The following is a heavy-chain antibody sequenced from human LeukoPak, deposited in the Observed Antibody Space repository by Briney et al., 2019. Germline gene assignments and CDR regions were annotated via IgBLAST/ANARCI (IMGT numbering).Heavy chain of an antibody. Sequence: PGGSLRLSCAASRFTVSSNYMSWVRQAPGKGLEWVSVIYNDGSTYYADSVKGRFTVSRDNSKSTLYLQMNGLRTEDTAVYYCARDRPPPYYDFWSGYFQDWGQGTLVTVSS. J-gene: IGHJ4*02. D-gene: IGHD3-3*01. CDR3: ARDRPPPYYDFWSGYFQD. CDR1: RFTVSSNY. CDR2: IYNDGST. V-gene: IGHV3-66*01.